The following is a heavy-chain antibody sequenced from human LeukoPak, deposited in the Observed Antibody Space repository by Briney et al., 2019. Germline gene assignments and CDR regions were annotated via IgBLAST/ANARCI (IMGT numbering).Heavy chain of an antibody. V-gene: IGHV4-39*01. CDR1: GGSISSWTYY. Sequence: SETLSLTCTVSGGSISSWTYYWGWIRQPPGKGLEWIGTIYYGGTNYYNPSLESRVTISVDTSKNQFSLNLNSVTAADTAVYYCAYGSNSAADHWGQGTLVTVSS. D-gene: IGHD4-23*01. J-gene: IGHJ4*02. CDR2: IYYGGTN. CDR3: AYGSNSAADH.